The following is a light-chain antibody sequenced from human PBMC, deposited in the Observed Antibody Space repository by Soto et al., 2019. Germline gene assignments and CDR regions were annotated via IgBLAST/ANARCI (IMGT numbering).Light chain of an antibody. Sequence: DIQMTQSPSSLSASVGDRVTITCQASQDISNYLNWYQQKPGEAPKLLIYDASNLETGVPSRFSGGGSGTDFTVTISNLQPEDIATYYCQQYDDLPPLTFGGGTKGEIK. CDR1: QDISNY. CDR2: DAS. J-gene: IGKJ4*01. CDR3: QQYDDLPPLT. V-gene: IGKV1-33*01.